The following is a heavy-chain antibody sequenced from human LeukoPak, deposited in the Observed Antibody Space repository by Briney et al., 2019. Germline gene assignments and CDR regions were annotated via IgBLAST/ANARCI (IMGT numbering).Heavy chain of an antibody. CDR3: ARSHDTHPHYYYYYMDV. V-gene: IGHV1-69*13. J-gene: IGHJ6*03. Sequence: ASVKVSCKASGGTFSSYAISWVRQAPGQGLEWMGGIIPIFGTANYAQKFQGRVTITADESTSTAYMELSSLRSEDTAVYYCARSHDTHPHYYYYYMDVWGKGTTVTISS. CDR1: GGTFSSYA. D-gene: IGHD3-9*01. CDR2: IIPIFGTA.